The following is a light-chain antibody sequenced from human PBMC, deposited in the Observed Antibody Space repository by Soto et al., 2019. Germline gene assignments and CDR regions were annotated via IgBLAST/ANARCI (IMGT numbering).Light chain of an antibody. CDR2: AAS. CDR1: QIISTY. Sequence: DIQMTQSPSSLSASVGDRVTIPCRASQIISTYLNWYQQKPGKAPKLLIYAASNLESGVPSRFSGSGSGTDFTLTISALQPEDSATYHCQQSYSTQRTFGHGTKVDI. V-gene: IGKV1-39*01. CDR3: QQSYSTQRT. J-gene: IGKJ1*01.